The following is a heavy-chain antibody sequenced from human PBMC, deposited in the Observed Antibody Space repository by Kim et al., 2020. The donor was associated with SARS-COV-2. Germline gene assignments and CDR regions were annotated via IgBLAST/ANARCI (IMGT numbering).Heavy chain of an antibody. D-gene: IGHD6-19*01. CDR2: IIPIFGTA. J-gene: IGHJ6*02. CDR1: GGTFSSYA. V-gene: IGHV1-69*13. Sequence: SVKVSCKASGGTFSSYAISWVRQAPGQGLEWMGGIIPIFGTANYAQKFQGRVTITADESTSTAYMELSSLRSEDTAVYYCARAVAPASYYYYYGMDVWGQGTTVTVSS. CDR3: ARAVAPASYYYYYGMDV.